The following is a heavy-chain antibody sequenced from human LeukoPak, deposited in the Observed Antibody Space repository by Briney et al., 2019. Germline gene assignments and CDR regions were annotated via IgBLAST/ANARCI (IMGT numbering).Heavy chain of an antibody. CDR2: IKQDGSEK. CDR3: ARDTTTDAFDI. V-gene: IGHV3-7*01. J-gene: IGHJ3*02. D-gene: IGHD4-17*01. Sequence: GGSLRLSCEASGFIFSSYSMTWVRQAPGKGLEWVANIKQDGSEKHYVDSVKGRFTISRDNAKNSLYLQMNSLRAEDTAVYYCARDTTTDAFDIWGQGTMVTVSS. CDR1: GFIFSSYS.